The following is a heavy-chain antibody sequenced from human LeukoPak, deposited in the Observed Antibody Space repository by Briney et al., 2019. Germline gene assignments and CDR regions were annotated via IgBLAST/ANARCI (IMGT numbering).Heavy chain of an antibody. CDR1: GYSFTGYF. CDR3: ARPASSCCDNWFDP. D-gene: IGHD2-2*01. J-gene: IGHJ5*02. CDR2: IDPNTGGA. Sequence: ASVKVSCKASGYSFTGYFMHWVRQAPGQGLVWMGRIDPNTGGANYAQKFQGRVTMTKDTSISTAYMELNGLRSDDTAVYYCARPASSCCDNWFDPWGQGTLVTVSS. V-gene: IGHV1-2*06.